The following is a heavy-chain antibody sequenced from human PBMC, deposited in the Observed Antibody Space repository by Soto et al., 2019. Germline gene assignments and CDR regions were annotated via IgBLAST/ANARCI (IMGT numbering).Heavy chain of an antibody. CDR3: ARDPRVFDAFDI. D-gene: IGHD2-8*01. Sequence: ASVKVSCKAPGGTFSSYAISWVRQAPGQGLEWMGGIIPIFGTANYAQKFQGRVTITADESTSTAYMELSSLRSEDTAVYYCARDPRVFDAFDIWGQGTMVTVSS. V-gene: IGHV1-69*13. CDR1: GGTFSSYA. CDR2: IIPIFGTA. J-gene: IGHJ3*02.